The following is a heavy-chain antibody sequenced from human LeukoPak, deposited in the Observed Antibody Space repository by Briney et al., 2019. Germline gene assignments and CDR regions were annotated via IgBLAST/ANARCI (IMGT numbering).Heavy chain of an antibody. CDR3: AKDQAAGGPPYNWFDP. D-gene: IGHD6-13*01. CDR1: GFTFSSYA. J-gene: IGHJ5*02. CDR2: ISSSGVST. Sequence: PGGSLRLSCAASGFTFSSYAMSWVRQAPGKGLEWVSAISSSGVSTYYADSVKGRFTISRDNSRNTLYQQMNSLRAEDTAVYFCAKDQAAGGPPYNWFDPWGQGTLVTVSS. V-gene: IGHV3-23*01.